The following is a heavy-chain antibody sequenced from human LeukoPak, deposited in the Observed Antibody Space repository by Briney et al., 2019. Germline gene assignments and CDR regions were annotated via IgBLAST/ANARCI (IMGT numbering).Heavy chain of an antibody. V-gene: IGHV4-4*07. J-gene: IGHJ6*02. CDR1: GGSISSYY. CDR3: AGVGLSTVTNYYYYYGMDV. D-gene: IGHD4-17*01. Sequence: SETLSLTCTVSGGSISSYYWSWIRQPAGKGLEWIGRIYTSGSTNYNPSLKSRVTMSVDTSKNQFSLKLSSVTAADTAVYYCAGVGLSTVTNYYYYYGMDVWGQGTTVTVSS. CDR2: IYTSGST.